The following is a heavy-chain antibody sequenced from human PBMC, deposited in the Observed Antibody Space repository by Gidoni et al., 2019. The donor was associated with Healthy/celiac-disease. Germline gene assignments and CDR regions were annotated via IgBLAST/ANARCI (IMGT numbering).Heavy chain of an antibody. D-gene: IGHD2-2*01. Sequence: QLQLQESGPGLVKPSETLSLTCTVSGGSISSSSYYWGWIRQPPGKGLEWIGSIYYSGSTYYNPSLKSRVTISVDTSKNQFSLKLSSVTAADTAVYYCASGRDGYNQLAFDIWGQGTMVTVSS. J-gene: IGHJ3*02. CDR3: ASGRDGYNQLAFDI. CDR1: GGSISSSSYY. V-gene: IGHV4-39*01. CDR2: IYYSGST.